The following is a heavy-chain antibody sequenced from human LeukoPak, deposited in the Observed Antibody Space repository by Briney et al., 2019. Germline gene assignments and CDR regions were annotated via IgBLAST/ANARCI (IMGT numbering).Heavy chain of an antibody. V-gene: IGHV4-59*08. CDR2: IYYSGST. D-gene: IGHD3-10*01. J-gene: IGHJ3*02. Sequence: SETLSLTCTVSGGSISSYYWSWIRQPPGKGLEWIGYIYYSGSTNYNPSLKSRVTISVDTSKNQSSLKLSSVTAADTAVYYCASWRGDAFDIWGQGTMVTVSS. CDR1: GGSISSYY. CDR3: ASWRGDAFDI.